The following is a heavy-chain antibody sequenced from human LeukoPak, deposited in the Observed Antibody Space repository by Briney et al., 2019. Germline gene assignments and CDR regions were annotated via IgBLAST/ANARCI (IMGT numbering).Heavy chain of an antibody. D-gene: IGHD6-19*01. V-gene: IGHV3-53*01. CDR3: ARATKAVADFDL. CDR1: GFTVSSNY. J-gene: IGHJ2*01. CDR2: IYSGGAT. Sequence: GGSLRLSCSASGFTVSSNYMHWVRQAPGKGLEWVPMIYSGGATYYADSVRGRFTISRGNSMNMLHLQMNSLRVEDTAVYYCARATKAVADFDLWGRGALVTVSS.